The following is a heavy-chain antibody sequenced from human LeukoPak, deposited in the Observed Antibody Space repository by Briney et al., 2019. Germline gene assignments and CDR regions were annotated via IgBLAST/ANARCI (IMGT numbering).Heavy chain of an antibody. CDR2: INPSGGSA. J-gene: IGHJ4*02. D-gene: IGHD2-2*01. V-gene: IGHV1-46*01. CDR3: ARYIVVVPAAIDY. CDR1: GYTFTSYY. Sequence: GASVKVSCKASGYTFTSYYMHWVRQAPGQGLEWMGIINPSGGSASYAQEFQGRVTMTRDTSTSTVYMELSSLKSEDTAVYYCARYIVVVPAAIDYWGQGTLVTVSS.